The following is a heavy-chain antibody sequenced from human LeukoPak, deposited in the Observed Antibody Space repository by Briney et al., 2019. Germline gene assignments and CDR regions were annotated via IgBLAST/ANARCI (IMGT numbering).Heavy chain of an antibody. CDR3: ARANRAYYDFWSGYYRNWFDP. J-gene: IGHJ5*02. Sequence: SVKVSCKASGFTFTSSAVQWVRQARGQRLEWIGWIVVGSGNTNYAQKFQERVTITRDMSISTAYMELSSLRSEDTAVYYCARANRAYYDFWSGYYRNWFDPWGQGTLVTVSS. D-gene: IGHD3-3*01. V-gene: IGHV1-58*01. CDR2: IVVGSGNT. CDR1: GFTFTSSA.